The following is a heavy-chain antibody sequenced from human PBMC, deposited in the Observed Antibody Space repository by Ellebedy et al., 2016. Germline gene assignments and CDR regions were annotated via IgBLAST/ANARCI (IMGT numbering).Heavy chain of an antibody. CDR1: GFTFSSYS. J-gene: IGHJ4*02. V-gene: IGHV3-21*01. Sequence: GGSLRLXXAASGFTFSSYSMNWVRQAPGKGLEWVSSISSSSSYIYYADSVKGRFTISRDNAKNTLYLQMNSLRAEDTAVYYCARDPFHPQTGYNWNDFDYWGQGTLVTVSS. D-gene: IGHD1-20*01. CDR3: ARDPFHPQTGYNWNDFDY. CDR2: ISSSSSYI.